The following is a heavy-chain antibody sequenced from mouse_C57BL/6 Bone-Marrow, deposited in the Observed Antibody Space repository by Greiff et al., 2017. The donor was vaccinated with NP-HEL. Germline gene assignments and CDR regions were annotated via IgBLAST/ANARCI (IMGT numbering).Heavy chain of an antibody. Sequence: EVQLQQSGPGLVKPSQSLSLTCSVTGYSITSGYYWNWIRQFPGNKLEWMGYISYDGSNNYNPSLKNRISITRDTSKNQFFLKLNSVTTEDTATYYCASYGSSPPYCAMDYWGQGTSVTVSS. V-gene: IGHV3-6*01. CDR3: ASYGSSPPYCAMDY. CDR1: GYSITSGYY. D-gene: IGHD1-1*01. J-gene: IGHJ4*01. CDR2: ISYDGSN.